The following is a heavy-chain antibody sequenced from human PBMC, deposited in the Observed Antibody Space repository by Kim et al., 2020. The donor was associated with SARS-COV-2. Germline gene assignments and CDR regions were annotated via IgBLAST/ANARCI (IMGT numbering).Heavy chain of an antibody. CDR2: ITAGNGNT. Sequence: ASVKVSCKASGYTFTSYAMHWVRQAPGQRLEWMGWITAGNGNTKYSQKFQGRVTITRDTSASTAYMELSSLRSEDTAVYYCARELSFVYYDILTGYYGRWFDPWGQGTLVTVSS. CDR3: ARELSFVYYDILTGYYGRWFDP. D-gene: IGHD3-9*01. V-gene: IGHV1-3*01. J-gene: IGHJ5*02. CDR1: GYTFTSYA.